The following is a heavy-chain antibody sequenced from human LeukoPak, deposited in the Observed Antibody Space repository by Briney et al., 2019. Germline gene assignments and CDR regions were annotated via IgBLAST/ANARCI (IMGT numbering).Heavy chain of an antibody. CDR2: IWYDGSNK. J-gene: IGHJ3*02. CDR3: ARDRVVGLLLGLDAFDI. D-gene: IGHD1-26*01. Sequence: PGRSLRLSCAASGFTFSSYGMHWVRQAPGKGLEWVAVIWYDGSNKYYADSVKGRFTISRDNSKNTLYLQMNSLRAEDTAVYYCARDRVVGLLLGLDAFDIWGQGTMVTVSS. CDR1: GFTFSSYG. V-gene: IGHV3-33*01.